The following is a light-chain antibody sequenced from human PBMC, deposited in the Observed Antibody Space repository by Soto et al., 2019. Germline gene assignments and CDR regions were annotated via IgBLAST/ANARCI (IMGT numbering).Light chain of an antibody. Sequence: EIVLTQSPGTLSLSPGERATLSCRSSQSVSSSYLAWYQQKPGQAPRLLISAASGRATGIPDRFSGSGSGTDFSLTISRLEPEDFAVYYCQQYGSSPRTFGQGTKVDIK. J-gene: IGKJ1*01. CDR3: QQYGSSPRT. CDR1: QSVSSSY. CDR2: AAS. V-gene: IGKV3-20*01.